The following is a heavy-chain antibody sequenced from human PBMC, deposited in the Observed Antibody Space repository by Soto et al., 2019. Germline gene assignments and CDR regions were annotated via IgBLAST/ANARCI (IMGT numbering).Heavy chain of an antibody. CDR1: GFTFSSYA. Sequence: EVQLLAAGGGLVHPGGCLRLSCAVSGFTFSSYAMSWVRQAPGKGLEWVSAISGSGGSTYYADSVKGRFTISRDNSKNTLYLQMNSLRAYDTAVYYCAKDLVVYSSSSVDWGQGTLVTVSS. J-gene: IGHJ4*02. CDR2: ISGSGGST. D-gene: IGHD6-6*01. CDR3: AKDLVVYSSSSVD. V-gene: IGHV3-23*01.